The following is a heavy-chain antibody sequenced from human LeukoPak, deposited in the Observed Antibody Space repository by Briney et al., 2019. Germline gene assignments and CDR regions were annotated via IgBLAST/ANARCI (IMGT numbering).Heavy chain of an antibody. D-gene: IGHD2-2*01. CDR2: ICSSRYI. CDR1: GFTFSSYS. Sequence: GGSLRLSCAPSGFTFSSYSMNWVRQAPGKGLEWVSSICSSRYIYYADSVTGRFTISRDNAKNSLYLQMNSLRAEDTAVYYCARDHCSSTSCFPSGTNYFDSWGQGTPVTVSS. CDR3: ARDHCSSTSCFPSGTNYFDS. V-gene: IGHV3-21*01. J-gene: IGHJ4*02.